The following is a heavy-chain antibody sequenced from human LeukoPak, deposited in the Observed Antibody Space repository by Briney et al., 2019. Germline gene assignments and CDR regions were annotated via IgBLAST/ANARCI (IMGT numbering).Heavy chain of an antibody. V-gene: IGHV3-21*01. CDR3: AREGEGYCSGGSCYYFDY. D-gene: IGHD2-15*01. J-gene: IGHJ4*02. Sequence: GGSLRLSCAASGFTFSSYSMNWVRQAPGKGLEWVSSISSSSSYIYYADSVKGRFTISRDNAKNSLYLQMNSLRAEDTAVYYCAREGEGYCSGGSCYYFDYWGQGTLVTVSS. CDR2: ISSSSSYI. CDR1: GFTFSSYS.